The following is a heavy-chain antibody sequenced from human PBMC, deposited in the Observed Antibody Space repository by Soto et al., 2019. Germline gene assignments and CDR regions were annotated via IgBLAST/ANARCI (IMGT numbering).Heavy chain of an antibody. CDR2: IIPIFGTA. D-gene: IGHD1-26*01. CDR3: ALRVVGAAKWSDP. Sequence: SVKVSCKASGGTFSSYAISWVRQAPGQGLEWMGGIIPIFGTANYAQKFQGRVTITADESTSTAYMELSSLRSEDTAVYYCALRVVGAAKWSDPWGQGTLVTVSS. CDR1: GGTFSSYA. V-gene: IGHV1-69*13. J-gene: IGHJ5*02.